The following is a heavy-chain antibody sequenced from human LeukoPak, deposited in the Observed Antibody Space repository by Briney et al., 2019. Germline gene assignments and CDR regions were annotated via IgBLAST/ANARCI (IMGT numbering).Heavy chain of an antibody. CDR2: INHSGST. Sequence: SETLSLTCAVYGGSFSGYHWSWIRQPPGKGLEWIGEINHSGSTNYNPSLKSRVTISVDTSKNQFSLKLSSVTAADTAVYYCARVSSTSWYIHYWGQGTLVTVSS. V-gene: IGHV4-34*01. CDR1: GGSFSGYH. J-gene: IGHJ4*02. D-gene: IGHD2-2*01. CDR3: ARVSSTSWYIHY.